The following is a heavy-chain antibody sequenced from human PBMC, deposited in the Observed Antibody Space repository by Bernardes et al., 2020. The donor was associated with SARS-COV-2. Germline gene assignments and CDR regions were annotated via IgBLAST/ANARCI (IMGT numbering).Heavy chain of an antibody. J-gene: IGHJ6*02. CDR2: ISWNSGSI. Sequence: GGSLRLSCAASGFTFDDFAMHWVRQAPGKGLEWVSGISWNSGSIGYADSVKGRFTISRDNAKNSLYLQMNSLRAEDTALYYCAKDINKREEHNLLASLLYYYYGMDVWGQGTTVTVSS. V-gene: IGHV3-9*01. D-gene: IGHD1-20*01. CDR3: AKDINKREEHNLLASLLYYYYGMDV. CDR1: GFTFDDFA.